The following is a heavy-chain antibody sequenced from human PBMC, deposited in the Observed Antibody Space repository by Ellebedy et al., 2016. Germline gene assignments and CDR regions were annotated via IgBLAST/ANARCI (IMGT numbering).Heavy chain of an antibody. Sequence: GGSLRLSCAASGFTFSNAWMNWVRQAPGKGLEWVGRIKSKTYGGAADYAAPVKGRFTISRDDSKNTLYLQMNSLKTEDTAVYFCTTAYRYNYDSVWGQGTLVTVSS. CDR3: TTAYRYNYDSV. V-gene: IGHV3-15*01. J-gene: IGHJ4*02. CDR2: IKSKTYGGAA. D-gene: IGHD5-18*01. CDR1: GFTFSNAW.